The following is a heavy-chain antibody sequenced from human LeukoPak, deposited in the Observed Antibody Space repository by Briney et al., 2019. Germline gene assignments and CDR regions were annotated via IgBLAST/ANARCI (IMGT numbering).Heavy chain of an antibody. CDR2: IIPIFGTA. CDR1: GGTFSSYA. Sequence: ASVKVSCKASGGTFSSYAISWVRQAPGQGLEWMGGIIPIFGTANYAQKFQGRVTITADESTSTAYMELSSLRSEDTAVYYCARDGDYYDSSGYYYYYGMDVWGQGTTVTVSS. J-gene: IGHJ6*02. V-gene: IGHV1-69*13. D-gene: IGHD3-22*01. CDR3: ARDGDYYDSSGYYYYYGMDV.